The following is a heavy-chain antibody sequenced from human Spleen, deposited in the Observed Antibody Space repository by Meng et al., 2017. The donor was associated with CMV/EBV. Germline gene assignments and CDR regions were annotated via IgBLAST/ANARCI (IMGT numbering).Heavy chain of an antibody. CDR3: AREGPYCSSTSCSSGGYNWFDP. CDR2: IYYSGST. V-gene: IGHV4-39*07. CDR1: YF. D-gene: IGHD2-2*01. J-gene: IGHJ5*02. Sequence: YFWGWIRQPPGKGLEWIGSIYYSGSTYYNPSLKSRVTISVDTSKNQFSLKVSSVTAADTAVYYCAREGPYCSSTSCSSGGYNWFDPWGQGTLVTVSS.